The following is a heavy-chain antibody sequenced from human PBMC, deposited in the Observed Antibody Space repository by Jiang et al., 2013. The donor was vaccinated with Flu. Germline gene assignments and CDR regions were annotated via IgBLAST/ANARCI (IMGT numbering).Heavy chain of an antibody. CDR2: ISYDGSNK. V-gene: IGHV3-30*18. J-gene: IGHJ4*02. CDR1: GFTFSSYG. Sequence: QLVESGGGVVQPGRSLRLSCAASGFTFSSYGMHWVRQAPGKGLEWVAVISYDGSNKYYADSVKGRFTISRDNSKNTLYLQMNSLRAEDTAVYYCAKDHSYGFDYWGQGTLVTVSS. CDR3: AKDHSYGFDY. D-gene: IGHD5-18*01.